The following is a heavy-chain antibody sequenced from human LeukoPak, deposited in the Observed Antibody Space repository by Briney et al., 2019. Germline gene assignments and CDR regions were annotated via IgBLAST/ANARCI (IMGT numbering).Heavy chain of an antibody. J-gene: IGHJ4*02. D-gene: IGHD6-19*01. V-gene: IGHV3-13*01. CDR2: IGTAGDA. CDR1: GFTFSRYD. CDR3: AGAGSETQWRAFDF. Sequence: QPGGSLRLSCAASGFTFSRYDMHWVRHATGKGLEWVSGIGTAGDAYYAGSVKGRFTISRENAKNSLYLQMNSLTAGDTAVYYCAGAGSETQWRAFDFWGQGALVTVFS.